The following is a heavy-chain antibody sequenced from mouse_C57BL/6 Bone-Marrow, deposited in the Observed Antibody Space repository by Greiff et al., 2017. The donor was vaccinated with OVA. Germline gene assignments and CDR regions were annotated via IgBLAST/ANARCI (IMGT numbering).Heavy chain of an antibody. CDR3: ARWSALRLRYDKDY. CDR2: IYPGSGNT. V-gene: IGHV1-81*01. J-gene: IGHJ4*01. D-gene: IGHD2-4*01. Sequence: QVQLQQSGAELVRPGASVKLSCKASGYTFTSYGISWVKQRPGQGLEWIGEIYPGSGNTYYNEKFKGKATLTADKSSSTAYMELRSLTSEDSAIYFGARWSALRLRYDKDYWGQGTAATVSA. CDR1: GYTFTSYG.